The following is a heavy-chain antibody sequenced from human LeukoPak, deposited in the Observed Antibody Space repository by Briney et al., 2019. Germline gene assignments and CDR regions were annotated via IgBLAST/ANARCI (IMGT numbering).Heavy chain of an antibody. CDR3: AKGPYLTFDY. J-gene: IGHJ4*02. D-gene: IGHD4/OR15-4a*01. CDR2: IYYSGST. CDR1: GGSISSYY. Sequence: SETLSLTCTVSGGSISSYYWSWIRQPPGKGPEWIGYIYYSGSTNYNPSLKSRVTISVDTSKNQFSLKLSSVTAADTAVYYCAKGPYLTFDYWGQGTLVTVSS. V-gene: IGHV4-59*01.